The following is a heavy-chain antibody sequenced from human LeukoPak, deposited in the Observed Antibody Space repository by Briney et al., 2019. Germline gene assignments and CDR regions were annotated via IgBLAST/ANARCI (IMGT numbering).Heavy chain of an antibody. CDR3: ARDEVLRYFDLDDAFDI. J-gene: IGHJ3*02. CDR1: GFTFDDYG. Sequence: PGGSLRLSCAASGFTFDDYGMSWVRQAPGKGLEWVSGINWNGGSTGYADSVKGRFTISRDNAKNSLYLQMNSLRAEDTALYYCARDEVLRYFDLDDAFDIWGQGTMVTVSS. CDR2: INWNGGST. D-gene: IGHD3-9*01. V-gene: IGHV3-20*04.